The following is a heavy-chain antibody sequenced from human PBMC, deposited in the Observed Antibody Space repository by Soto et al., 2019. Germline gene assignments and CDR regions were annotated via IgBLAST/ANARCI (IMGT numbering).Heavy chain of an antibody. CDR3: ARECCKGTTYYYYYYGMDV. Sequence: ASVKVSCKASGYTFTGYYMHWVRQAPGQGLEWMGWINPNSGGTNYAQKFQGWVTMTRDTSISTAYMELSRLRSDDTAVYYCARECCKGTTYYYYYYGMDVWGQGTTVTVSS. D-gene: IGHD1-1*01. J-gene: IGHJ6*02. CDR2: INPNSGGT. V-gene: IGHV1-2*04. CDR1: GYTFTGYY.